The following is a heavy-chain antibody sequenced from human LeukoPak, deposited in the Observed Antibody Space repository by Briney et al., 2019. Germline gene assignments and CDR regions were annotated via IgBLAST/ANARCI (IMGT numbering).Heavy chain of an antibody. D-gene: IGHD2-2*01. V-gene: IGHV1-69*05. CDR1: GGTFSSYA. Sequence: SVKVSCKASGGTFSSYAISWVRQAPGQGLEWMGRIIPIFGTANYAQKLQGRVTITTDESTSTAYMELSSLRSEDTAVYYCATRGYCSSTSCPRTQYYYYYYMDVWGKGTTVTVSS. CDR3: ATRGYCSSTSCPRTQYYYYYYMDV. CDR2: IIPIFGTA. J-gene: IGHJ6*03.